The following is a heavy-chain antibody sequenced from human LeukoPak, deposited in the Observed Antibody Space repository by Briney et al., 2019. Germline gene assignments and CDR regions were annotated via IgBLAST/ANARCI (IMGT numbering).Heavy chain of an antibody. CDR3: ARAYYYDSRYFDY. D-gene: IGHD3-22*01. J-gene: IGHJ4*02. CDR2: IRSKANSYAT. Sequence: PGGSLRLSCAASGFTFSGSAMHWVRQASGKGLEWVGRIRSKANSYATAYAASVKGRFTISRDDSKNTAYLQMNSLRDEDTAVYYCARAYYYDSRYFDYWGQGTLVTVSS. CDR1: GFTFSGSA. V-gene: IGHV3-73*01.